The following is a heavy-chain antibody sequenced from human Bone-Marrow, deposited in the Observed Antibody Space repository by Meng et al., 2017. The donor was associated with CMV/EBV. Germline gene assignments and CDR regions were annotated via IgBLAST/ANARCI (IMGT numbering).Heavy chain of an antibody. J-gene: IGHJ5*02. D-gene: IGHD4-23*01. CDR1: GFTFSSYA. CDR3: ARDWGRGQPMVVTYNWFAH. Sequence: GESLKISCAASGFTFSSYAMHWVRQAPGKGLEWVAVISYDGSNKYYADSVKGRFTNSRDNYKNTLYLQMNSLRAEDTGVYYCARDWGRGQPMVVTYNWFAHWGQGTLVTGYS. V-gene: IGHV3-30*04. CDR2: ISYDGSNK.